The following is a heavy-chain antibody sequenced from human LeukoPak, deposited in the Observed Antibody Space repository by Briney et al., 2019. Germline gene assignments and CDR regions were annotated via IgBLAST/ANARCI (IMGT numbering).Heavy chain of an antibody. V-gene: IGHV3-23*01. Sequence: PGGSLRLSCAASGFTFSSYAMSWVRQAPGKGLEWVSAISGSGGSTYYADSVKGRFTISRDNSKNTLYLQMNSLRAEDTAVYYCARDRYYYDSSGYHSLGAFDIWGQGTMVTVSS. CDR1: GFTFSSYA. CDR3: ARDRYYYDSSGYHSLGAFDI. CDR2: ISGSGGST. D-gene: IGHD3-22*01. J-gene: IGHJ3*02.